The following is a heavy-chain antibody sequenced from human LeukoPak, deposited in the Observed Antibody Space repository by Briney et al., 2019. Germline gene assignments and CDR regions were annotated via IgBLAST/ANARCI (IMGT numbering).Heavy chain of an antibody. J-gene: IGHJ4*02. V-gene: IGHV4-59*08. D-gene: IGHD3-3*01. CDR3: ARGYDFWSGYQHYDY. CDR2: IYYSGST. Sequence: SETLSLPCTVPGGSISSYYWSWIRQPPGKGLKWIGYIYYSGSTNYNPSLKNRVTISVDTSKNQFSLKLSSLTAADTAVYYCARGYDFWSGYQHYDYWGQGTLVTVSS. CDR1: GGSISSYY.